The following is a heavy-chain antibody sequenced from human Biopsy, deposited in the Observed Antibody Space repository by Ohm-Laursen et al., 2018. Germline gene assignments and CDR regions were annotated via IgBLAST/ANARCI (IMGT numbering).Heavy chain of an antibody. V-gene: IGHV4-39*01. CDR2: IFYSGII. CDR3: ARRPTGFWFDP. J-gene: IGHJ5*02. CDR1: GGSVSSNTNY. Sequence: SETLSLTCTVSGGSVSSNTNYWAWIRQPPGKGLEWIGSIFYSGIIYYNPSLKGRVSISVDTSKNQFSLNLNSVTAADTAVYYCARRPTGFWFDPWGQGTLVIVSS.